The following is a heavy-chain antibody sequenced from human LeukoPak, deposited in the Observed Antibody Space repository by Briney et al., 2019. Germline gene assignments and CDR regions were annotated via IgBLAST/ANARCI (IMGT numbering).Heavy chain of an antibody. D-gene: IGHD3-3*01. CDR3: ARGDTYYDFWSGYPQTANDAFDI. Sequence: SVKVSCMASGGTFSSYAISWVRQAPGQGLEWMGGIIPIFGTANYAQKFQGRVTITTDESTSTAYMELSSLRSEDTAVYYCARGDTYYDFWSGYPQTANDAFDIWGQGTMVTVSS. J-gene: IGHJ3*02. CDR2: IIPIFGTA. CDR1: GGTFSSYA. V-gene: IGHV1-69*05.